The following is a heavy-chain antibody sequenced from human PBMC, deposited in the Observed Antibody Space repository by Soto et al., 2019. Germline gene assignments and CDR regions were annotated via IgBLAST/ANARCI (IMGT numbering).Heavy chain of an antibody. Sequence: QPGGALTVSSAASGFTFTNYVMTWVRQAPGKGLEWVSSITGDGYTTFYADSVKGRFTISRDNPKNTLFLQLNSLRVEDTAIYYYAKGACRDGSSWGKGTLCTVSS. J-gene: IGHJ5*02. V-gene: IGHV3-23*01. CDR3: AKGACRDGSS. CDR1: GFTFTNYV. D-gene: IGHD2-15*01. CDR2: ITGDGYTT.